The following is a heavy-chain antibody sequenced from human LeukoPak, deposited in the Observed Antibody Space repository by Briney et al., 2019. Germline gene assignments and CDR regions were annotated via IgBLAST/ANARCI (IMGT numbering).Heavy chain of an antibody. Sequence: GASVKVSCKASGGTFSSYAISWVRQAPGQGLEWMGRIIPILGIANYAQKFQGRVTMTRDTSTSTVYMELSSLRSEDTAVYYCAREFHTMLGIDAFDIWGQGTMVTVSS. D-gene: IGHD3-10*01. CDR3: AREFHTMLGIDAFDI. V-gene: IGHV1-69*04. J-gene: IGHJ3*02. CDR2: IIPILGIA. CDR1: GGTFSSYA.